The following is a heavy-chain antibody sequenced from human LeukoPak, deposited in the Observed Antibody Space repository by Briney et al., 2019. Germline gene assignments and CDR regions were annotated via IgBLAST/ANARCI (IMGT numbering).Heavy chain of an antibody. Sequence: AAVMVSCRASGDTFIGYYRHWLRRAAGQGLEGRGWINRNSGGTNYAQKFQGRGTMTRNTSISTAYRELSNLRSDDTAVYSCARRRYSSRGSSYTNWFDPWGPGTLVPVSS. CDR2: INRNSGGT. CDR3: ARRRYSSRGSSYTNWFDP. J-gene: IGHJ5*02. CDR1: GDTFIGYY. V-gene: IGHV1-2*02. D-gene: IGHD2-15*01.